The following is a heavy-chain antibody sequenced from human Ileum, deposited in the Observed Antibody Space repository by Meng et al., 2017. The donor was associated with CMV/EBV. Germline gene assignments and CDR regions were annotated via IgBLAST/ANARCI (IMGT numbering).Heavy chain of an antibody. CDR2: LGSDGSTT. Sequence: GESLKISCAASGFTFSSYEMNWVRQAPGKGLEWVSYLGSDGSTTYYADSVKGRFTISRDNAKKSLYLQMNSLRAEDTAVYYCAREAFDHGGNSGWFDPWGQGTLVTV. CDR1: GFTFSSYE. D-gene: IGHD4-23*01. J-gene: IGHJ5*02. V-gene: IGHV3-48*03. CDR3: AREAFDHGGNSGWFDP.